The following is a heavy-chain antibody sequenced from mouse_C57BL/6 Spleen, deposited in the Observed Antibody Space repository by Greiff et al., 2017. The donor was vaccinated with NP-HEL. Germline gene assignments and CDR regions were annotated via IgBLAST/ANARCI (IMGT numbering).Heavy chain of an antibody. CDR3: AVIYYGNYYAMDY. D-gene: IGHD2-1*01. CDR1: GYTFTTYP. Sequence: VQLQESGAELVKPGASVKMSCKASGYTFTTYPIEWMKQNPGKSLEWIGNFHPYNDDTKYNEKFKGKATLTVEKSSSTVYLELSRLTSDDSAVYYCAVIYYGNYYAMDYWGQGTSVTVSS. V-gene: IGHV1-47*01. J-gene: IGHJ4*01. CDR2: FHPYNDDT.